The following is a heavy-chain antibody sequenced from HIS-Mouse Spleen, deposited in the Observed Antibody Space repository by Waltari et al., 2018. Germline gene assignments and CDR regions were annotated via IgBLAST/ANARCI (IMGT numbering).Heavy chain of an antibody. D-gene: IGHD6-13*01. CDR1: GGSISSSSYY. CDR2: IYYSGGT. CDR3: AREIPYSSSWYDWYFDL. V-gene: IGHV4-39*07. J-gene: IGHJ2*01. Sequence: QLQLQESGPGLVKPSETPSLTCTVPGGSISSSSYYWGWIRQPPGKGLEWIGSIYYSGGTYYNPSLKSRVTISVDTSKNQFSLKLSSVTAADTAVYYCAREIPYSSSWYDWYFDLWGRGTLVTVSS.